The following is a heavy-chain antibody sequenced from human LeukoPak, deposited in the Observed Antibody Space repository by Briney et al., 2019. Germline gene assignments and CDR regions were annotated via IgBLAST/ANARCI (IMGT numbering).Heavy chain of an antibody. CDR1: GDSVTSNSAT. J-gene: IGHJ6*03. V-gene: IGHV6-1*01. CDR2: TYYRSKWYN. CDR3: TRAEYHMDV. Sequence: SQTLSLTCAISGDSVTSNSATWNWIRQSPSRGLEWLGRTYYRSKWYNDYALFVKSRITINPDTSKNQFSLQLNSVTPEDTAVYFCTRAEYHMDVWGKGTTVTVSS.